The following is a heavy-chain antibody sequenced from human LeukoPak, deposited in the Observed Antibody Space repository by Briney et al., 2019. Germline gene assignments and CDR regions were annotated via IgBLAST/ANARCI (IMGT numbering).Heavy chain of an antibody. CDR2: INHSGST. CDR3: ARDPGHSYGAPFDY. D-gene: IGHD5-18*01. V-gene: IGHV4-34*01. J-gene: IGHJ4*02. CDR1: GGSFSGYY. Sequence: SETLSLTRAVYGGSFSGYYWSWIRQPPGKGLEWIGEINHSGSTKYNPSLKSRVTISVDMSKNQFSLKLSSVTAADTAVYYCARDPGHSYGAPFDYWGQGTLVTVST.